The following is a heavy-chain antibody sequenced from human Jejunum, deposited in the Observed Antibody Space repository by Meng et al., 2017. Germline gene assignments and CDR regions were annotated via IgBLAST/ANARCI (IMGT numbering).Heavy chain of an antibody. CDR1: GFSLNTRGVG. Sequence: QISLKNSVPTLVQPTQTLPLTCTFSGFSLNTRGVGVGWIRQPPGKALECLALIYWDNDKRYNPSLKNRLTITKDTSRNQVVLTMTNMDPVDTATYFCAHRLAYSTNYNVGWFDPWGQGTLVTVSS. CDR3: AHRLAYSTNYNVGWFDP. V-gene: IGHV2-5*02. J-gene: IGHJ5*02. CDR2: IYWDNDK. D-gene: IGHD6-13*01.